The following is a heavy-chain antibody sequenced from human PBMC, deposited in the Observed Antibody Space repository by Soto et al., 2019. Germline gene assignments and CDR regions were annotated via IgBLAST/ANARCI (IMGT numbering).Heavy chain of an antibody. J-gene: IGHJ4*02. CDR3: ARTSGYYFYDY. CDR2: XNAANXNT. V-gene: IGHV1-3*01. Sequence: XVKVSCKASGNTFTSYAMHWVRQAPGQTLEWMGGXNAANXNTKYSQKLQGXVTITRDTXASTEYMELSSLRYEDKDVYYCARTSGYYFYDYWGKGTLVTVYS. CDR1: GNTFTSYA. D-gene: IGHD3-3*01.